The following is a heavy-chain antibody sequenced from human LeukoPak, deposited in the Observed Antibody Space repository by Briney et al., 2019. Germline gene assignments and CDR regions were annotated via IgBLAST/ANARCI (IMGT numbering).Heavy chain of an antibody. Sequence: SVKVSCKASGGTFSSYAISWVRQAPGQGLEWMGGIIPIFGTANYAQKFQGRVTITADKSTSTAYMELRSLRSDDTAVYYCAQQGYSSGWYGIDYWGQGTLVTVSS. D-gene: IGHD6-19*01. CDR2: IIPIFGTA. J-gene: IGHJ4*02. CDR3: AQQGYSSGWYGIDY. CDR1: GGTFSSYA. V-gene: IGHV1-69*06.